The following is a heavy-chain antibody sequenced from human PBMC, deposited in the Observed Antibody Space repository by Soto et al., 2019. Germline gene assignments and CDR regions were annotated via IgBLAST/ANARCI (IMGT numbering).Heavy chain of an antibody. CDR3: ARDAGLGSGKGEGY. CDR1: GGTFSSYA. CDR2: IIPIFGTA. J-gene: IGHJ4*02. Sequence: QVQLVQSGAEVKKPGSSVKVSCKASGGTFSSYAISWVRQAPGQGLEWMGGIIPIFGTANYAQKFQGRVTITADESTSTAYMELSSLSSKDTAVYYCARDAGLGSGKGEGYWGQGTLVTVSS. V-gene: IGHV1-69*12. D-gene: IGHD3-10*01.